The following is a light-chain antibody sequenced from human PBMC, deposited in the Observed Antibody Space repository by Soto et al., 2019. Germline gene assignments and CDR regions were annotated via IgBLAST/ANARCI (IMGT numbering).Light chain of an antibody. Sequence: EIVLTQSPGTLSLSPGERATLSCRASQSVSSSYLAWYQQKPGQAPRLLIYDVSNRAAGIPARFSGSGSGTEFTLTISSLQSEDFAVYYCQQYNNWPPETFGQGTKVDIK. V-gene: IGKV3D-15*01. J-gene: IGKJ1*01. CDR2: DVS. CDR1: QSVSSSY. CDR3: QQYNNWPPET.